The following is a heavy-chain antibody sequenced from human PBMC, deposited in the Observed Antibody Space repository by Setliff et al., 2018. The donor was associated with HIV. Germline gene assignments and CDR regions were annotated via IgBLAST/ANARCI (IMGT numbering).Heavy chain of an antibody. Sequence: SQTLSLTCAISGDSVSSNVAAWNWVRQSPSGGLEWLGRTYWRSKWYFDYAASVKSRINIYPDTSKNQFSLHLNSVTPEDTAIYYCARGSYGSVLLWGQGTLVTVSS. CDR3: ARGSYGSVLL. D-gene: IGHD6-19*01. V-gene: IGHV6-1*01. J-gene: IGHJ4*02. CDR2: TYWRSKWYF. CDR1: GDSVSSNVAA.